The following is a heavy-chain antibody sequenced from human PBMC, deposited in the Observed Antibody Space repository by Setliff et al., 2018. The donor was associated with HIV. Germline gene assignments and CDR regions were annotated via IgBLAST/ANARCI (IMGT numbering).Heavy chain of an antibody. Sequence: SETLSLTCTVSGGSISSYYWSGVRQPPGKGLEWIGYIYYSGSTNYNPSLKSRVTISVDTSKHQLSLKLSSVTAADTAVYYCARGHMLITYYYYYYMDVWGKGTTVTVSS. CDR2: IYYSGST. CDR1: GGSISSYY. V-gene: IGHV4-59*01. J-gene: IGHJ6*03. CDR3: ARGHMLITYYYYYYMDV. D-gene: IGHD3-10*02.